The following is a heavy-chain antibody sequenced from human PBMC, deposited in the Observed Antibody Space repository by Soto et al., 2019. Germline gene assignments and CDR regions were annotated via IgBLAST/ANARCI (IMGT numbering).Heavy chain of an antibody. V-gene: IGHV3-74*01. Sequence: EVQLVESGGVLVQPGGSLRLSCAASGFTFSTYWMHWVRQAPVKGLVWVSRINGDGSDTVYADSVKGRFTISRDNAKNTLYLQMNSLRAEDTAVYYCTRSITGFSYADSWGRGTLVTVSS. CDR1: GFTFSTYW. J-gene: IGHJ4*02. D-gene: IGHD2-2*01. CDR3: TRSITGFSYADS. CDR2: INGDGSDT.